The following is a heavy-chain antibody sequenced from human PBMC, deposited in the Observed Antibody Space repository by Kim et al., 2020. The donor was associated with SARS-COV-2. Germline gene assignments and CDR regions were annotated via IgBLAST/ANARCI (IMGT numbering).Heavy chain of an antibody. CDR3: AKDKGESVYGEYYFDY. CDR1: GFTFSSYA. CDR2: ISGSGGST. J-gene: IGHJ4*02. D-gene: IGHD4-17*01. V-gene: IGHV3-23*01. Sequence: GGSLRLSCAASGFTFSSYAMSWVRQAPGKGLEWVSAISGSGGSTYYADSVKGRFTISRDNSKNTLYLQMNSLRAEDTAVYYCAKDKGESVYGEYYFDYWGQGTLVTVSS.